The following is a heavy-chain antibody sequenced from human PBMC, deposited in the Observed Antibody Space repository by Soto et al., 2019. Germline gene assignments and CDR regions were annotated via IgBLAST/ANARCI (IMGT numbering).Heavy chain of an antibody. V-gene: IGHV3-30-3*01. J-gene: IGHJ4*02. Sequence: QVQLVESGGGVVQPGRSLRLSCAASGFTFSSYALHWVRQAPGKGLEWVAVISYDGSNKYYADSVKGRFTISSDNSKNALYLQMNSLRAEDTAVYYCARGDYNPALQLELADYWGQGTLVAVSS. CDR2: ISYDGSNK. CDR3: ARGDYNPALQLELADY. D-gene: IGHD1-7*01. CDR1: GFTFSSYA.